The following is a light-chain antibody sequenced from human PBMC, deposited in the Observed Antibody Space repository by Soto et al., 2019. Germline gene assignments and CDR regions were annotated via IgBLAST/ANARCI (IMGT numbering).Light chain of an antibody. Sequence: QSVLTQPPSVSAAPGQKVTISCSGSSSNIGNNYVSWYQQLPGTAPKLLIYDNNKRPSGISDRFSGSKSGTSATLGITGLQTGDEADYYCGTWDSSMSAYVFGTGTKGTVL. CDR1: SSNIGNNY. CDR2: DNN. V-gene: IGLV1-51*01. J-gene: IGLJ1*01. CDR3: GTWDSSMSAYV.